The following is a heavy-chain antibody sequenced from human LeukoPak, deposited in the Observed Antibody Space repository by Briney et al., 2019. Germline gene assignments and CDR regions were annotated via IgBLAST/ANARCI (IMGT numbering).Heavy chain of an antibody. Sequence: PSETLSLTCTVSGGSISSSSYYWGWIRQPPGKGLEWIGSIYYSGSTYYNPSLKSRVTISVDTSKNQFSLKLSSVTAADTAVYYCARGYSSGWYENFDYWGQGTLVTVSS. CDR3: ARGYSSGWYENFDY. CDR2: IYYSGST. D-gene: IGHD6-19*01. J-gene: IGHJ4*02. V-gene: IGHV4-39*07. CDR1: GGSISSSSYY.